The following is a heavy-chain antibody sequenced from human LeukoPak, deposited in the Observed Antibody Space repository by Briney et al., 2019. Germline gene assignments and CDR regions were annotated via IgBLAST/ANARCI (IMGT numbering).Heavy chain of an antibody. CDR3: AKPHYGDYGAWYFDY. D-gene: IGHD4-17*01. Sequence: GGSLRLSCAASGFTFRNFNMNWVRQAPGKGLEWVASISHDVTNTDYQDSVKGRFTISRDNSKNTLYLQMNSLRAEDTAVYYCAKPHYGDYGAWYFDYWGQGTLVTVSS. CDR1: GFTFRNFN. V-gene: IGHV3-30*18. J-gene: IGHJ4*02. CDR2: ISHDVTNT.